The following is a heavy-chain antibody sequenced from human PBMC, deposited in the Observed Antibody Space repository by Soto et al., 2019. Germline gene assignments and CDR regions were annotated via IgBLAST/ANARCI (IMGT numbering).Heavy chain of an antibody. J-gene: IGHJ4*02. D-gene: IGHD1-7*01. CDR2: IYYSGST. Sequence: PSETLSLTCTVSGGSINSGGYYWSWIRQHPGKDLEWIGYIYYSGSTYYNPSLKSRVTISIDTSKNQFSLKLSSVTAADTAVYYCARGFRNWNYSHWGQGTLVTVSS. V-gene: IGHV4-31*03. CDR1: GGSINSGGYY. CDR3: ARGFRNWNYSH.